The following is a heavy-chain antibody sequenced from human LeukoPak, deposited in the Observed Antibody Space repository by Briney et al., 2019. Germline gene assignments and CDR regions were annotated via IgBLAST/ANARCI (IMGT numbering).Heavy chain of an antibody. CDR3: GVGSGYDDY. CDR1: GASISSSSYY. Sequence: SETLSLTCSVSGASISSSSYYWGWIRQPPGKGLEWIGSIYYGGSTYYNPSLKSRITILVDTSKNQFSLKLCSGTAADTAVYYCGVGSGYDDYWGQGTLVTVSS. CDR2: IYYGGST. V-gene: IGHV4-39*07. J-gene: IGHJ4*01. D-gene: IGHD5-12*01.